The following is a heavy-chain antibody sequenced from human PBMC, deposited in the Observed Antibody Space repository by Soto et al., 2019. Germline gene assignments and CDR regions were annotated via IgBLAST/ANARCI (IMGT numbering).Heavy chain of an antibody. CDR1: GGSISSYY. V-gene: IGHV4-59*01. D-gene: IGHD3-16*01. CDR2: IYYSGST. CDR3: ARDPSRGMSWFDP. J-gene: IGHJ5*02. Sequence: SETLSLTCTVSGGSISSYYWSWIRQPPGKGLEWIGYIYYSGSTNYNPSLKSRVTISVDTSKNQFSLKLSSVTAADTAVYYCARDPSRGMSWFDPWGQGTLVTVSS.